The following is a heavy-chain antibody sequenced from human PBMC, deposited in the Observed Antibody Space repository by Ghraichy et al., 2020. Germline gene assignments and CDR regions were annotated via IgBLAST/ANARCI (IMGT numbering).Heavy chain of an antibody. V-gene: IGHV3-23*01. CDR2: ISGSGGST. Sequence: GGSLRLSCAASGFTFSSYAMSWVRQAPGKGLEWVSAISGSGGSTYYADSVKGRFTISRDNSKNTLYLQMNSLRAEDTAVYYCAKFSSGYYWKGGLFDYWGQGTLVTVSS. D-gene: IGHD3-22*01. J-gene: IGHJ4*02. CDR1: GFTFSSYA. CDR3: AKFSSGYYWKGGLFDY.